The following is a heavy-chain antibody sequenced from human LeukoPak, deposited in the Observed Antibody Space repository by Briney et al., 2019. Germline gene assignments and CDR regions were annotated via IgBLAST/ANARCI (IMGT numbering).Heavy chain of an antibody. J-gene: IGHJ2*01. CDR3: ARALNCGGDCYSENPDWYFDL. CDR2: IYTSGST. Sequence: PSETLSLTCTVSGGSISSYYWSWIRQPAGKGLGWIGRIYTSGSTNYNPSLKSRVTMSVDTSKNQFSLKLSSVTAADTAVYYCARALNCGGDCYSENPDWYFDLWGRGTLVTVSS. CDR1: GGSISSYY. D-gene: IGHD2-21*02. V-gene: IGHV4-4*07.